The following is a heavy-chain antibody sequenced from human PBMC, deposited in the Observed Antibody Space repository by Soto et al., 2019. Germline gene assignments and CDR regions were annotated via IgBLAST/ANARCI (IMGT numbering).Heavy chain of an antibody. J-gene: IGHJ1*01. CDR1: GFTFSSYA. V-gene: IGHV3-23*01. CDR3: ETFYGDYAGGEFFQH. Sequence: EVQLLESGGGLVQPGGSLRLSCVFSGFTFSSYARNWVRQGPGNGLEWVSAITGPGRSSYYADSVKGRFTISRDNSTNTLYLQRSSLRADDTGVYYCETFYGDYAGGEFFQHWGRGTLVTVSS. CDR2: ITGPGRSS. D-gene: IGHD4-17*01.